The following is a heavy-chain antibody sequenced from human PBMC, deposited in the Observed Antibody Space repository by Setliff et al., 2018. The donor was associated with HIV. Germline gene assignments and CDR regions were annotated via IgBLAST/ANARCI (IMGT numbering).Heavy chain of an antibody. CDR1: GSTFSTYD. J-gene: IGHJ6*02. CDR3: ASSWSRIRYYGMDV. CDR2: MNPNSGNT. V-gene: IGHV1-8*01. Sequence: ASVKVSCKPSGSTFSTYDINWVRQATGQGLEWMGWMNPNSGNTGYAQKFQGRVTMTRNTSISTAYMELSSLRSDGTAVYYCASSWSRIRYYGMDVWGQGTTVTVSS. D-gene: IGHD6-13*01.